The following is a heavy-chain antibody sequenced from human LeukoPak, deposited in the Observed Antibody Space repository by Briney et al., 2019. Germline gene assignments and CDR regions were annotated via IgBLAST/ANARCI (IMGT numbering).Heavy chain of an antibody. J-gene: IGHJ4*02. CDR3: AKDRLKIHGEPSDY. CDR1: GFTFSSYA. D-gene: IGHD4-17*01. CDR2: ISGSGGST. Sequence: PGGPLRLSCAASGFTFSSYAMSWVRQAPGKGLEWVSAISGSGGSTYYADSVKGRFTISRDNSKNTLYLQMNSLRAEDTAVYYCAKDRLKIHGEPSDYWGQGTLVTVSS. V-gene: IGHV3-23*01.